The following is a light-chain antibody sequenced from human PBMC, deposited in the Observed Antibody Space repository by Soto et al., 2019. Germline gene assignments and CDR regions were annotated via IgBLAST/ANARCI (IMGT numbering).Light chain of an antibody. CDR2: GAS. J-gene: IGKJ1*01. CDR3: QQYGSSPPRT. Sequence: EIMMTQSPATLSVSPGERATLSCRASQSVSSNLAWYQQKPGQAPRLLIYGASTRATDVPDRFSGSGSGADFTLTISRLEPEDFAVYYCQQYGSSPPRTFGQGTKVDIK. V-gene: IGKV3-20*01. CDR1: QSVSSN.